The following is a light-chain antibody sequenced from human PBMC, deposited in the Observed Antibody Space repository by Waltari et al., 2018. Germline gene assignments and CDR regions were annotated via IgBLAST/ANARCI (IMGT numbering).Light chain of an antibody. J-gene: IGKJ4*01. CDR3: QQRSKWPLT. CDR1: QSVSSY. V-gene: IGKV3-11*01. CDR2: DAS. Sequence: LVLTQSPATLSLSPGARATPSCRATQSVSSYLAWYQQRPGQAPRILIYDASIGATGIPARFAGSGSETDFTLTISSLEPEDFAVYYCQQRSKWPLTFGGGTKVEIK.